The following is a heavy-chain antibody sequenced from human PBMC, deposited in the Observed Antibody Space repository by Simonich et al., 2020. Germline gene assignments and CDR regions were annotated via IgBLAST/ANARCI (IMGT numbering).Heavy chain of an antibody. CDR3: ARHDYGGNSGAFDI. CDR2: ISKRGSTK. Sequence: QVQLVESGGGLVKPGGSLRLSCAASGFTFSDYYMSWIRQAPGKGLEWVSDISKRGSTKYYADSGKGRITISRDNAKNSLYLQMNSLRAEDTAVYYCARHDYGGNSGAFDIWGQGTMVTVSS. D-gene: IGHD2-21*02. J-gene: IGHJ3*02. CDR1: GFTFSDYY. V-gene: IGHV3-11*04.